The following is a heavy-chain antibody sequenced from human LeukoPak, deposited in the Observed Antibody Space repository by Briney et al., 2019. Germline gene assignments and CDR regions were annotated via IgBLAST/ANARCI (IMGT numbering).Heavy chain of an antibody. CDR3: ARGWGYFDY. Sequence: PSETLSLTCTVSGGSISSTSYYWGCIRHPPGKGLEWIGTIYYSGATYYNPSLKSRVTISVDTSKNQFSLKLSSVTAADTAVYYCARGWGYFDYWGQGTLVTVSS. D-gene: IGHD7-27*01. CDR1: GGSISSTSYY. CDR2: IYYSGAT. J-gene: IGHJ4*02. V-gene: IGHV4-39*07.